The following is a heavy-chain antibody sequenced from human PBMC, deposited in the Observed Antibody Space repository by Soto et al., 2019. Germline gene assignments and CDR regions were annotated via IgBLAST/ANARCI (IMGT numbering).Heavy chain of an antibody. CDR3: ARSQGSSTSLEIYYYYYYGMDV. J-gene: IGHJ6*02. D-gene: IGHD2-2*01. V-gene: IGHV1-69*01. CDR1: GGTFSSYA. Sequence: QVQLVQSGAAVKKPGSSVKVSCKASGGTFSSYAISWVRQAPGQGLEWMGGIIPISGTANYAQKFQGRVTSTADESTSTAYVELSSLRSEDTAVYYCARSQGSSTSLEIYYYYYYGMDVWGQGTTVTVSS. CDR2: IIPISGTA.